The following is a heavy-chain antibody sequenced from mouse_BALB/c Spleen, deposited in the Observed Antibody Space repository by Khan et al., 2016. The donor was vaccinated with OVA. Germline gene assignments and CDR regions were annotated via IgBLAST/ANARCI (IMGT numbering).Heavy chain of an antibody. D-gene: IGHD2-2*01. CDR2: ISCYNGAT. CDR1: GYSFTGYY. J-gene: IGHJ4*01. V-gene: IGHV1S34*01. Sequence: LVKTGASVKISCKTSGYSFTGYYMHWVKQSHGKSLEWIGYISCYNGATTYNQKFKGKATFTVDTSSSTAYMQFNSLTSEDSAVYYCARAHLLWLYAMDYWGQGTSVTASS. CDR3: ARAHLLWLYAMDY.